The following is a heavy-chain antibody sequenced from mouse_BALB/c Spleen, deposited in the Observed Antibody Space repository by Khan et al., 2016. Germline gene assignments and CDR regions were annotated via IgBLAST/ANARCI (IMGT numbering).Heavy chain of an antibody. Sequence: QVQLKQSGAELVRPGTSVKMSCKAAGYNFTNYWIGWVKQRPGHGLEWIGDIYPGGDYTEYNEKFKGKATLTADTSSTTVYMQFSRLTSEDSASDYCARRGGNYYYSMDYWGQGTSVTVSS. D-gene: IGHD2-1*01. CDR3: ARRGGNYYYSMDY. CDR1: GYNFTNYW. CDR2: IYPGGDYT. V-gene: IGHV1-63*02. J-gene: IGHJ4*01.